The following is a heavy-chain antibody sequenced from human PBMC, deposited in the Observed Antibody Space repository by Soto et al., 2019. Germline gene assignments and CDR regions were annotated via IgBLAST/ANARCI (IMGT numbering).Heavy chain of an antibody. D-gene: IGHD3-22*01. V-gene: IGHV4-59*01. CDR1: GVSISSYY. CDR3: ARSSGGYFDY. CDR2: IYYSGST. Sequence: SETLSLTCTVSGVSISSYYWSWFRQPPGKGLEWIGYIYYSGSTNYNPSLKSRVTISVDTSKNQFSLKLSSVTAADTAVYYCARSSGGYFDYWGQGTLVTVSS. J-gene: IGHJ4*02.